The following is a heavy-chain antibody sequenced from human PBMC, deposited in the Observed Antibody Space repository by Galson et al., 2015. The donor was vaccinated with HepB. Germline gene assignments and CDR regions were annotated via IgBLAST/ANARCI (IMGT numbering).Heavy chain of an antibody. CDR2: ISSSSSNI. CDR1: GLTFSSYS. J-gene: IGHJ4*02. D-gene: IGHD5-12*01. CDR3: ARGYTLGY. Sequence: SLRLSCAASGLTFSSYSMNWVRQAPGKGLEWVSYISSSSSNIYYADSVKGRFTISRDNAKNSLYLQMNSLRAEDTAVYYCARGYTLGYWGQGTLVTVSS. V-gene: IGHV3-48*01.